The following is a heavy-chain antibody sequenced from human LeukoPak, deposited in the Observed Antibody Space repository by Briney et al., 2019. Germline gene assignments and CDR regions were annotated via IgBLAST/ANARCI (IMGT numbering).Heavy chain of an antibody. CDR1: GGSISSSSYY. CDR3: TSPSPHCSSTSCPNGGFFDY. Sequence: SETLSLTCTVSGGSISSSSYYWGWIRQPPGKGLEWIGSIYYSGSTYYNPSLKSRVTISVDTSKNQFSLKLSSVTAADTAVYYCTSPSPHCSSTSCPNGGFFDYWGQGTLVTVSS. D-gene: IGHD2-2*01. J-gene: IGHJ4*02. CDR2: IYYSGST. V-gene: IGHV4-39*01.